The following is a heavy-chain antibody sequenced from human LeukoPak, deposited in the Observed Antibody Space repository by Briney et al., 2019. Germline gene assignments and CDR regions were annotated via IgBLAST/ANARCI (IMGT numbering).Heavy chain of an antibody. D-gene: IGHD6-19*01. V-gene: IGHV3-23*01. CDR3: AKGSGSGWYGWFAP. J-gene: IGHJ5*02. CDR2: VSGSGGST. CDR1: GITLANYG. Sequence: GSLRLSCVVSGITLANYGMSWVRQAPGKGLKWVAGVSGSGGSTNYADSVKGRFTISRDNSKNTFYLQMNTLRADDTAVYYCAKGSGSGWYGWFAPWGQGTLVTVSS.